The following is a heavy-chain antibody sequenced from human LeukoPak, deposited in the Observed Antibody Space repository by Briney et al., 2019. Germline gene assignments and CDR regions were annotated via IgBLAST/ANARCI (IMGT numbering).Heavy chain of an antibody. V-gene: IGHV3-23*01. CDR3: AKGGPYYYGSGSYEGFDY. D-gene: IGHD3-10*01. CDR2: VSVSGGNT. CDR1: GFTFSTYS. J-gene: IGHJ4*02. Sequence: GGSRRLSCAASGFTFSTYSMSWVRQAPGKGLEWVSTVSVSGGNTYYADSVKGRFTISRDNSKNTLYLQMNSLRAEDTAVYYCAKGGPYYYGSGSYEGFDYWGQGTLVTVSS.